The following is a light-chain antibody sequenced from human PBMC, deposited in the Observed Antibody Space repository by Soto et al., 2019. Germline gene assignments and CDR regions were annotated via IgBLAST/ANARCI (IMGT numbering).Light chain of an antibody. Sequence: ILMTQSPVTLSVSPWDSATLSCRASQSIGSNLAWYQQKPGQAPRLFIYAASTRVTGLPGRFSGRGSGTEFTLTISGLQSEDFAIYYCQHYANWPPITFGQGTRLEIK. CDR2: AAS. V-gene: IGKV3-15*01. CDR1: QSIGSN. J-gene: IGKJ5*01. CDR3: QHYANWPPIT.